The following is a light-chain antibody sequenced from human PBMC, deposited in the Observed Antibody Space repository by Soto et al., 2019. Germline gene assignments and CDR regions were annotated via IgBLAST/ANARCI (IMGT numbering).Light chain of an antibody. Sequence: EIVLTQSPGTLSLSPGERATLSCRASQSVSSNYLAWYQQKPGLAPRLLIYGASSRATGIPDRFSGSGSGTDFTLTISRLEPEDFVVYYCQQYGSSPPLTFGGGTKVEIK. V-gene: IGKV3-20*01. J-gene: IGKJ4*01. CDR3: QQYGSSPPLT. CDR2: GAS. CDR1: QSVSSNY.